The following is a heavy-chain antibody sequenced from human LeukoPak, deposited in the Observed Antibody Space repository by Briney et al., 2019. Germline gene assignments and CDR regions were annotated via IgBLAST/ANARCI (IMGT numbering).Heavy chain of an antibody. D-gene: IGHD3-10*01. CDR2: IYYSGST. V-gene: IGHV4-39*07. CDR1: GGSISSSSYY. J-gene: IGHJ4*02. Sequence: PSETLSLTCTVPGGSISSSSYYWGWIRQPPGKGLEWIGSIYYSGSTYYNPSLKSRVTISVDTSKNQFSLKLSSVTAADTAVYYCAREAVGYYGSGIHYFDYWGQGTLVTVSS. CDR3: AREAVGYYGSGIHYFDY.